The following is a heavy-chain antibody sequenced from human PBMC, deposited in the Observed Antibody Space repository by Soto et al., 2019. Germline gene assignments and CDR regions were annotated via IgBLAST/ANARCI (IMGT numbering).Heavy chain of an antibody. D-gene: IGHD6-19*01. V-gene: IGHV3-23*01. Sequence: GGSLRLSCAASGFTFSSYAMSWVRQAPGKGLEWVSAISGSGGSTYYADSVKGRFTISRDNSKNTLYLQMNSLRAEATDVYSCAKEVSGWADSLFDYWGQGTLVTVSS. CDR3: AKEVSGWADSLFDY. J-gene: IGHJ4*02. CDR2: ISGSGGST. CDR1: GFTFSSYA.